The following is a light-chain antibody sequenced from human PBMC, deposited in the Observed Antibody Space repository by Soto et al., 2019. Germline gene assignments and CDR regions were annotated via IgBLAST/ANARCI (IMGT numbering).Light chain of an antibody. CDR1: QSVSTY. Sequence: EIVLTQSPATLSLSPGERATLSCRASQSVSTYLAWYQQKPGQAPRLLIYDASNRATGIPARFSGSGSGTDFTLTISSLEPEDFALYFCQQRSNWPRTFGGGTKVE. CDR2: DAS. V-gene: IGKV3-11*01. CDR3: QQRSNWPRT. J-gene: IGKJ4*01.